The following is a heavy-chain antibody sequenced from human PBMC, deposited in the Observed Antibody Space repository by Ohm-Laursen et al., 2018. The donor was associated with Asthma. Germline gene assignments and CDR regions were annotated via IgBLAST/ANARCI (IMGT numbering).Heavy chain of an antibody. V-gene: IGHV2-70*04. D-gene: IGHD5-12*01. CDR2: IDWDDEK. J-gene: IGHJ4*02. CDR1: GISLRTHGVR. Sequence: TQTLTLTCTFSGISLRTHGVRVSWIRQPPGKALEWLARIDWDDEKFYRTSLKTRLTISRDTSKNQVVLTMTNMDPVDTATYYCARIGDRYSGYDYYFDYWGQGTLVTVSS. CDR3: ARIGDRYSGYDYYFDY.